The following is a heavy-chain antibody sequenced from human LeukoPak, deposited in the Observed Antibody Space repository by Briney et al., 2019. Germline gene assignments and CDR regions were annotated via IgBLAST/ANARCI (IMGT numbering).Heavy chain of an antibody. V-gene: IGHV3-30*02. J-gene: IGHJ5*01. CDR2: IRFDGSDK. Sequence: GGSLRLSCPASGSTFDTYGMHWVRQAPGKGLEWVPFIRFDGSDKYYADSVKGRFTISRDTSKSTLYLQMNSLRGEDTAVYYCAKEWNNWNYENWFDSWGQGTLVTVSS. CDR3: AKEWNNWNYENWFDS. CDR1: GSTFDTYG. D-gene: IGHD1-7*01.